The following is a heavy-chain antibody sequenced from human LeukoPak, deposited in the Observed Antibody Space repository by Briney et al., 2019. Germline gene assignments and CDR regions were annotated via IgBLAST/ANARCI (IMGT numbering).Heavy chain of an antibody. J-gene: IGHJ4*02. CDR3: ARAEWEPLFDY. CDR1: GFTFSSYS. V-gene: IGHV3-48*04. Sequence: GGSLRLSCAASGFTFSSYSMNWVRQAPGKGLEWVSYISSSSRTIYYADSVKGRFTISRDNAKNSLYLQMNSLRAEDTAVYYCARAEWEPLFDYWGQGTLVTVSS. D-gene: IGHD1-26*01. CDR2: ISSSSRTI.